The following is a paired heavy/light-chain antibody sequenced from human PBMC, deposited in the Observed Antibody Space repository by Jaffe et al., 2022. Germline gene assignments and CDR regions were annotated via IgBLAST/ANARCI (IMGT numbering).Light chain of an antibody. V-gene: IGLV3-1*01. CDR1: KLGDKY. J-gene: IGLJ1*01. CDR3: QAWDSSRGV. CDR2: QDS. Sequence: SYELTQPPSVSVSPGQTASITCSGDKLGDKYACWYQQKPGQSPVLVIYQDSKRPSGIPERFSGSNSGNTATLTISGTQAMDEADYYCQAWDSSRGVFGTGTKVTVL.
Heavy chain of an antibody. CDR3: ARVWDIVVVVAASVAFDI. V-gene: IGHV3-7*01. CDR2: IKQDGSEK. Sequence: EVQLVESGGGLVQPGGSLRLSCAASGFTFSSYWMSWVRQAPGKGLEWVANIKQDGSEKYYVDSVKGRFTISRDNAKNSLYLQMNSLRAEDTAVYYCARVWDIVVVVAASVAFDIWGQGTMVTVSS. D-gene: IGHD2-15*01. CDR1: GFTFSSYW. J-gene: IGHJ3*02.